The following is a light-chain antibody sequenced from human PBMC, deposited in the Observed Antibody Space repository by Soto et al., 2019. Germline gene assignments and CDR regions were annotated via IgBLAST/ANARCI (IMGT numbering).Light chain of an antibody. Sequence: DIVMTQSPDSLAVSLGERATINCKSSQSVLYSSNNKNYLAWYQQKPGQPLKLLIYWSSTRESGVPQRFSGSGSGTDFTLTISSLQAEDVAVYYCQQYFGSPLTFGGGTKVEIK. V-gene: IGKV4-1*01. J-gene: IGKJ4*01. CDR3: QQYFGSPLT. CDR1: QSVLYSSNNKNY. CDR2: WSS.